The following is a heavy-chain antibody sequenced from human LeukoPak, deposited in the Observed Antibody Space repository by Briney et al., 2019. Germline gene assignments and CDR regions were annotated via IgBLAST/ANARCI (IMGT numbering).Heavy chain of an antibody. CDR1: GYTFTSYD. V-gene: IGHV1-8*01. Sequence: ASVKVSCKASGYTFTSYDINWVRQATGQGLEWMGWMNPNSGNTGYAQKFQGRVTMTRNTSISTAYMELSSLRSEDTAVYYCARGFVVVTYYYGMDVWGQGTTVTVSS. J-gene: IGHJ6*02. CDR2: MNPNSGNT. CDR3: ARGFVVVTYYYGMDV. D-gene: IGHD2-21*02.